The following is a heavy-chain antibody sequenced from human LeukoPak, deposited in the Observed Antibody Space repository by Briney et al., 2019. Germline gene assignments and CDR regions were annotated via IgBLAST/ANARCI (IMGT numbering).Heavy chain of an antibody. D-gene: IGHD3-22*01. CDR3: ASATYYYDSSGYYYHY. J-gene: IGHJ4*02. CDR1: GGTFSSYA. CDR2: IIPIFGTA. Sequence: SVKVSCKASGGTFSSYAISWVRQAPGQGLEWMGRIIPIFGTANYAQKFQGRVTITTDESTSTAYMELSSLRSEETAVYYCASATYYYDSSGYYYHYWGQGTLVTVSS. V-gene: IGHV1-69*05.